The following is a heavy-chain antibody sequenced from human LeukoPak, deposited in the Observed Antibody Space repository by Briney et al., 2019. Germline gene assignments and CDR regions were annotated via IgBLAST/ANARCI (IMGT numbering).Heavy chain of an antibody. V-gene: IGHV3-48*04. D-gene: IGHD3-10*01. CDR3: ARADYGSTYYFDY. Sequence: GGSLRLSCAASGFTFSSYWMSWVRQAPGKGLEWVSYISSSGSTIYYADSVKGRFTISRDNAKNSLYLQMNSLRAEDTAVYYCARADYGSTYYFDYWGQGTLVTVSS. CDR1: GFTFSSYW. CDR2: ISSSGSTI. J-gene: IGHJ4*02.